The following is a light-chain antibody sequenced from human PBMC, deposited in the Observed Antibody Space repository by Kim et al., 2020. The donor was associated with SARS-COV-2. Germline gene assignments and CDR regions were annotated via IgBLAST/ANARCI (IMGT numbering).Light chain of an antibody. V-gene: IGLV1-51*01. Sequence: GQKVTISCSGGTSNIGNNYVSWYQHLPGTAPKLLIYDNNKRPSGIPDRFSGSKSGTSATLGITGLQTGDEADYYCGTWDNSLSAGVFGGGTQLTVL. CDR1: TSNIGNNY. CDR2: DNN. CDR3: GTWDNSLSAGV. J-gene: IGLJ3*02.